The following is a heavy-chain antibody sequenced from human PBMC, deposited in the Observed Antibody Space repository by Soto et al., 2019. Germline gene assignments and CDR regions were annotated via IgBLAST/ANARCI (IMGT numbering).Heavy chain of an antibody. CDR1: GYSFTGYS. CDR2: INPNSGNT. Sequence: ASVKVSCKASGYSFTGYSMHWVRQAPGQGHEWMGWINPNSGNTGYAQKFQGRVTMTRNTSISTAYMELSSLRSEDTAVYYCARGASITIFGVVSAHDAFDIWGQGTMVTVSS. J-gene: IGHJ3*02. CDR3: ARGASITIFGVVSAHDAFDI. V-gene: IGHV1-8*02. D-gene: IGHD3-3*01.